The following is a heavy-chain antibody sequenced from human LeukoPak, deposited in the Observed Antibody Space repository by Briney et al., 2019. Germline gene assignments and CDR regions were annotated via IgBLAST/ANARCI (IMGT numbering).Heavy chain of an antibody. V-gene: IGHV3-11*06. D-gene: IGHD3-22*01. CDR2: ISGSGSDT. CDR3: ARVNPISSGFYAY. CDR1: GFTFSDYY. Sequence: PGGSLRLSCAASGFTFSDYYMTRIRQAPGKGLEWLSYISGSGSDTNYVDSVQGRFTISRDNAKNSLYLQMNSLRAEDTAVYYCARVNPISSGFYAYWGQGTLVTVSS. J-gene: IGHJ4*02.